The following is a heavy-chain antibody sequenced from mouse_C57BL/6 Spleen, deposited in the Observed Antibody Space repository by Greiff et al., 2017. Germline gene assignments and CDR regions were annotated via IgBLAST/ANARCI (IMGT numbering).Heavy chain of an antibody. CDR3: ARDPFAY. CDR2: IDPSDSET. CDR1: GFTFTSYW. Sequence: QVQLQQPGAELVRPGSSVKLSCTASGFTFTSYWMHWVKQRPIQGLEWIGNIDPSDSETHYNQKFKDKATLTVDKSSSTAYMQLSSLTSEDSAVYYCARDPFAYWGQGTLVTVSA. J-gene: IGHJ3*01. V-gene: IGHV1-52*01.